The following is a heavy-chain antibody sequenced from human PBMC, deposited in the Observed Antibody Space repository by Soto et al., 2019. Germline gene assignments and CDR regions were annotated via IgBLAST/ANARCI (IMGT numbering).Heavy chain of an antibody. V-gene: IGHV4-30-2*01. CDR2: IYQSGTT. CDR3: ARANRSGYYFEY. CDR1: GDSISSGGYS. D-gene: IGHD3-22*01. J-gene: IGHJ4*02. Sequence: QVQLQESGSGLVKPSQTLSLTCDVSGDSISSGGYSWNWIRQTPGKGLEWIGNIYQSGTTDYNPSLKSRVTISVDRSKNQFSLKLSSVTAADTAVYYSARANRSGYYFEYWGQGTLVTVSS.